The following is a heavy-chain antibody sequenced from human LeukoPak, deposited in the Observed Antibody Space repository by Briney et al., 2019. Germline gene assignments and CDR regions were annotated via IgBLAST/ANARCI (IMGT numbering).Heavy chain of an antibody. D-gene: IGHD1-1*01. CDR1: GFTFSSYS. CDR3: AKGGATTTRYEYFDY. Sequence: GGSLRLSCAASGFTFSSYSMYWLRQAPGKGLEWISVISGGGSSTYYADSVRGRFPISRDNSKNTLFLQMNSLRAEDTAVYYCAKGGATTTRYEYFDYWGRGILVTVSS. CDR2: ISGGGSST. J-gene: IGHJ4*02. V-gene: IGHV3-23*01.